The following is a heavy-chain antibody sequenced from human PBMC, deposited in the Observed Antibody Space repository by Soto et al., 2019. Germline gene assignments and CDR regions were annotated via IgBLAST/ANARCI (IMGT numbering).Heavy chain of an antibody. V-gene: IGHV4-31*03. CDR3: ARVTAMVRTYGMDV. CDR1: AASISSGGYY. J-gene: IGHJ6*02. D-gene: IGHD5-18*01. Sequence: SETLSLPCTVSAASISSGGYYWSWIRQHPGKGLEWIGYIYYSGSTYYNPSLKSRVTISVDTSKNQFSLKLSSVTAADTAVYYCARVTAMVRTYGMDVWGQGTTVTVSS. CDR2: IYYSGST.